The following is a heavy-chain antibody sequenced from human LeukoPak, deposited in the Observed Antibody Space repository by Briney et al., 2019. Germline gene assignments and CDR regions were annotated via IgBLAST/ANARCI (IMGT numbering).Heavy chain of an antibody. CDR1: GYTFTGYY. CDR3: ARVSDDSSGYYFKRNDAFDI. V-gene: IGHV1-2*04. CDR2: INPNSGGT. J-gene: IGHJ3*02. Sequence: ASVKVSCKASGYTFTGYYMHWVRQAPGQGLEWMGWINPNSGGTNYAQKFQGWVTMTRDTSISTAYMELSGLRSDDTAVYYCARVSDDSSGYYFKRNDAFDIWGQGTMVTVSS. D-gene: IGHD3-22*01.